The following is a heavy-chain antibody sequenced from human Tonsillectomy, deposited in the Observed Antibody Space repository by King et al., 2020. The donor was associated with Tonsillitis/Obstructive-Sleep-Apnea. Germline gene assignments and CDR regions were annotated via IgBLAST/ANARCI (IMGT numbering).Heavy chain of an antibody. CDR3: ARDQSVTTVGVEPDDAFDI. J-gene: IGHJ3*02. D-gene: IGHD4-17*01. V-gene: IGHV3-33*01. CDR1: GFTFSIYG. CDR2: IWYDGSNK. Sequence: VQLVESGGGVVQPGRALRLSCAASGFTFSIYGMHWVRQAPGKGLEWVAGIWYDGSNKFYADSVKGRFTISRDNSKITLYLQMNSLRAEDTAVYYCARDQSVTTVGVEPDDAFDIWGQGTMVTVSS.